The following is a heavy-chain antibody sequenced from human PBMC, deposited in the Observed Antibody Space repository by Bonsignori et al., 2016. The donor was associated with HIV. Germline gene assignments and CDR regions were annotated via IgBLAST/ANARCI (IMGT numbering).Heavy chain of an antibody. CDR2: IYSSGST. Sequence: SETLSLTCTVSGGSISSGNDYCSWIRQPAGKGLEWIGRIYSSGSTNYNPSLNSRVTISVDTSKNQFSLKLSSVTAADTAVYYCARGGDYGGNFLLLWGQGTLVTVSS. J-gene: IGHJ4*02. CDR3: ARGGDYGGNFLLL. CDR1: GGSISSGNDY. V-gene: IGHV4-61*02. D-gene: IGHD4-23*01.